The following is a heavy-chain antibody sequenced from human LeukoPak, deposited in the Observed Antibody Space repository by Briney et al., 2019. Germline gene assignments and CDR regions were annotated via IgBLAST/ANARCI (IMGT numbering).Heavy chain of an antibody. J-gene: IGHJ3*02. D-gene: IGHD3-16*01. V-gene: IGHV3-9*01. Sequence: GGSLRLSCAASGFTFDDYAMHWVRQAPGKGLEWVSGISWNSGSIGYADSVKGRFTISRDNAKNSLYLQMNSLRAEDTALYYCAPRSGDDAFDIWGQGTMVTVSS. CDR1: GFTFDDYA. CDR3: APRSGDDAFDI. CDR2: ISWNSGSI.